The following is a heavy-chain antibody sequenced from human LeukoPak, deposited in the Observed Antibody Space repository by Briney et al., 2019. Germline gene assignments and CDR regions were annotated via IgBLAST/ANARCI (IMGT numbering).Heavy chain of an antibody. Sequence: ASVKVSCKVSGYTFTDCYMHWVQQAPGKGLEWMGLVDPEDGETIYAEKFQGRVTITADTSTDTAYMELSSLRSEDTAVYYCATGRGYDYGGVIENWFDPWGQGTLVTVSS. J-gene: IGHJ5*02. D-gene: IGHD4/OR15-4a*01. CDR1: GYTFTDCY. CDR3: ATGRGYDYGGVIENWFDP. CDR2: VDPEDGET. V-gene: IGHV1-69-2*01.